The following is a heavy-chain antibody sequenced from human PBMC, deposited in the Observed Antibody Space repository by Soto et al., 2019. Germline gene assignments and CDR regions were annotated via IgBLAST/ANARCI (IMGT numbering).Heavy chain of an antibody. CDR2: IIPIFGTA. Sequence: ASVKVSCKASGYTFTGYYMHWVRQAPGQGLEWMGGIIPIFGTANYAQKFQGRVTITADDSTSTAYMELSSLRSEDTAVYYCASGTGFWSGYSDAFDIWGQGTMVTVSS. D-gene: IGHD3-3*01. CDR3: ASGTGFWSGYSDAFDI. V-gene: IGHV1-69*13. J-gene: IGHJ3*02. CDR1: GYTFTGYY.